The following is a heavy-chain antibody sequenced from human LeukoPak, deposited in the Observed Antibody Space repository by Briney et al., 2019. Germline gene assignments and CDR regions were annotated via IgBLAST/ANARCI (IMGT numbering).Heavy chain of an antibody. CDR1: GFTFGSYG. J-gene: IGHJ6*03. D-gene: IGHD6-13*01. Sequence: GGSLRLSCAASGFTFGSYGMHWVRQAPGKGLEWVTFIRYDGSNKYYADSVKGRFTISRDNSKNTLYLQMNSLRAEDTAVYYCAAAGTQHYYYYMDVWGKGTTVTVSS. CDR2: IRYDGSNK. V-gene: IGHV3-30*02. CDR3: AAAGTQHYYYYMDV.